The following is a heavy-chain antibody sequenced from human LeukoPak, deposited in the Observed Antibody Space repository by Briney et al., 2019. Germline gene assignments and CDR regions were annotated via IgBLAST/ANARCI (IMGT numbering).Heavy chain of an antibody. Sequence: GGSLRLSCAASGFTFSAYAMSWVRQAPGKGLEWVSVITGSGTNTYYADSVKGRFAVSRDNSKNTLYLQMNRLRAEDTAVYYCAKAVTMVRGLIYYGVDVWGKGTTVTVSS. CDR1: GFTFSAYA. D-gene: IGHD3-10*01. V-gene: IGHV3-23*01. CDR2: ITGSGTNT. J-gene: IGHJ6*04. CDR3: AKAVTMVRGLIYYGVDV.